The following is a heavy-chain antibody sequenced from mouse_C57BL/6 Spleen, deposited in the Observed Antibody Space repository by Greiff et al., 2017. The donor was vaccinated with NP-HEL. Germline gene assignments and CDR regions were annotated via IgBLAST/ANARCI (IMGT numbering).Heavy chain of an antibody. V-gene: IGHV1-18*01. D-gene: IGHD1-1*01. J-gene: IGHJ1*01. Sequence: EVQLQQSGPELVKPGASVKIPCKASGYTFTDYNMDWVKQSPGKSLEWIGDINPNNGGTIYNQKFKGKATLTVDKSSSTAYMELRTLPSVDTAVYYCALTASYGSSYRYWYFDVLGPGTTLTVSS. CDR2: INPNNGGT. CDR3: ALTASYGSSYRYWYFDV. CDR1: GYTFTDYN.